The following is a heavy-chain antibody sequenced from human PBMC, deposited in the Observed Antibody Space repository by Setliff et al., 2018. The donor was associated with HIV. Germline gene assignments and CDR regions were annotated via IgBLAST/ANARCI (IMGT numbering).Heavy chain of an antibody. CDR1: GGSISSGGYY. CDR3: ARGEPGYFDY. Sequence: TLSLTCTVSGGSISSGGYYWSWIRQHPGKGLEWIGYIYYSGSTYYNPSLKSLVTISVDTSKNQFSLKLSSVTAADTAVYYCARGEPGYFDYWGQGTLVTVSS. V-gene: IGHV4-31*01. J-gene: IGHJ4*02. CDR2: IYYSGST.